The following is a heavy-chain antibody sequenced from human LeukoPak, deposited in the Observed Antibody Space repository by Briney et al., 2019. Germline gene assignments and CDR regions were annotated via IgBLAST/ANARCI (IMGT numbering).Heavy chain of an antibody. V-gene: IGHV4-59*01. CDR1: GASISSYY. Sequence: SETLSLTCTVSGASISSYYWSWIRQPPGKGLEWSGYIFYSVSSNYNPSPKSRVTISRDTSKNQFSLKLSSVTAADTAVYYCARTSPDYYYGMDVSGRGTTVIVSS. J-gene: IGHJ6*02. CDR3: ARTSPDYYYGMDV. CDR2: IFYSVSS.